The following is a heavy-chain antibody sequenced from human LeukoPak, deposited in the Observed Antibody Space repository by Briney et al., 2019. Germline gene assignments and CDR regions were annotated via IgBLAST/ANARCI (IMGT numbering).Heavy chain of an antibody. D-gene: IGHD7-27*01. J-gene: IGHJ3*02. V-gene: IGHV3-48*01. CDR2: ISRSTSTI. Sequence: GGSLRLSCAASGFTFSSYGMNWVRQAPGKGLEWVSYISRSTSTIYYADSVKGRFTISRDNAENSLYLQMNSLRTEDTAIYYCARERPGEDTFDIWGQGTMVTVSS. CDR1: GFTFSSYG. CDR3: ARERPGEDTFDI.